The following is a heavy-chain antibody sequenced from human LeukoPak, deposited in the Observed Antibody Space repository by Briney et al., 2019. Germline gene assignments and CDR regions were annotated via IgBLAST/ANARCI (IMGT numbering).Heavy chain of an antibody. V-gene: IGHV3-30*02. Sequence: GGSLRLSCAASGFTFSSYGMHWVRQAPGKGLEWVAFIRYDGSNKYYADSVKGRFTISRDNSKNTLYLQMNSLRAEDTAVYYCAKELRGYSYGFDYWGQGTLVTVSS. D-gene: IGHD5-18*01. J-gene: IGHJ4*02. CDR1: GFTFSSYG. CDR3: AKELRGYSYGFDY. CDR2: IRYDGSNK.